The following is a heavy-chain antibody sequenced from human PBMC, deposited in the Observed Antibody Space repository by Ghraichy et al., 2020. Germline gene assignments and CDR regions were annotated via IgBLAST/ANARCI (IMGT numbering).Heavy chain of an antibody. Sequence: SQTLSLTCAVYGGSFSGYYWSWIRQPPGKGLEWIGEINHSGSTNYNPSLKSRVTISVDTSKNQFSLKLSSVTAADTAVYYCARLLLGYCSGGSCYESGDDNYYYYGMDVWGQGTTVTVSS. D-gene: IGHD2-15*01. J-gene: IGHJ6*02. V-gene: IGHV4-34*01. CDR2: INHSGST. CDR1: GGSFSGYY. CDR3: ARLLLGYCSGGSCYESGDDNYYYYGMDV.